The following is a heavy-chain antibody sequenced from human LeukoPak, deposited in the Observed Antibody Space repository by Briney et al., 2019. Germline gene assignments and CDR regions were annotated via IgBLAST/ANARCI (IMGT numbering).Heavy chain of an antibody. CDR1: GFTFTSYA. V-gene: IGHV3-23*01. CDR3: AKMQGYFDY. CDR2: ITGSGGTT. J-gene: IGHJ4*02. Sequence: PGGSLRLSCAASGFTFTSYAMSWVRQAPGKGLEWVSAITGSGGTTYYADFVKGRFTISRDNSKNTLYLLMNGLRVEDTAVYYCAKMQGYFDYWGQGTLVTVSS.